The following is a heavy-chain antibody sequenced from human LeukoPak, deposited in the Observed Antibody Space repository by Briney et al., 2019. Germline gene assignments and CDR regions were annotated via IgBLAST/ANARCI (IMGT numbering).Heavy chain of an antibody. Sequence: ASVKVSCKASGYTFTSYYMHWVRQAPGQGLEWMGIINPSGGSTSYAQKFQGRVTMTRDMSTSTVYMELSSLRSEDTAVYYCARDQMYTAMVTYAFDIWGQGTMVTVSS. CDR2: INPSGGST. V-gene: IGHV1-46*01. J-gene: IGHJ3*02. D-gene: IGHD5-18*01. CDR3: ARDQMYTAMVTYAFDI. CDR1: GYTFTSYY.